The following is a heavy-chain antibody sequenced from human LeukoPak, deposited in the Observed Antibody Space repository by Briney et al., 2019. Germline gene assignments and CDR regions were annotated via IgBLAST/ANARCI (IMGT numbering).Heavy chain of an antibody. J-gene: IGHJ4*02. CDR3: ARGAGYNYPYYFDD. CDR2: IYGGGNI. CDR1: GFTVSSNY. D-gene: IGHD5-24*01. Sequence: GGSLRLSCAASGFTVSSNYMNCVRQAPGKGLEWVSVIYGGGNIYYADSVKGRFTISRDNSKNTLYLQMNSLRAEDTAVYYCARGAGYNYPYYFDDWGQGTLVTVSS. V-gene: IGHV3-53*01.